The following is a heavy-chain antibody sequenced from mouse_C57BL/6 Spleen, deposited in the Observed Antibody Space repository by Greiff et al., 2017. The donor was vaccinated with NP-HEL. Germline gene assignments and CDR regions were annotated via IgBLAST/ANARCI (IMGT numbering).Heavy chain of an antibody. J-gene: IGHJ2*01. Sequence: QVQLQQPGAELVRPGSSVKLSCKASGYTFTSYWMHWVKQRPIQGLEWIGNIDPSDSETHYNQKFKDKATLTVDKSSSTAYMQLSSLTSEDSAVYYCARGESLGSSYGYFDYWGQGTTLTVSS. CDR3: ARGESLGSSYGYFDY. CDR2: IDPSDSET. D-gene: IGHD1-1*01. V-gene: IGHV1-52*01. CDR1: GYTFTSYW.